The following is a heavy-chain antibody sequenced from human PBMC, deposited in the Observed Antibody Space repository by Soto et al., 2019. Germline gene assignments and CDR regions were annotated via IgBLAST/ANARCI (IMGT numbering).Heavy chain of an antibody. D-gene: IGHD2-15*01. CDR2: INAGNGNT. Sequence: QVQLVQSGAEVKKPGASVKVSCKASGYTFISYAMHWVRQAPGQRLEWMGWINAGNGNTKYSQKFQGRVTITRDTSASTAYMELSSLGSEDTAVYYCARGPGGPDGPGDYWGQGTLVTVSS. CDR1: GYTFISYA. CDR3: ARGPGGPDGPGDY. J-gene: IGHJ4*02. V-gene: IGHV1-3*01.